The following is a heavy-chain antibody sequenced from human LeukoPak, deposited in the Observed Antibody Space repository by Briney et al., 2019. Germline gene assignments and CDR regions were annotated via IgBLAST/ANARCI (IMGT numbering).Heavy chain of an antibody. CDR2: ISGSGGST. CDR3: AKDCGWLHFCS. Sequence: GGSLRLSCAASGFTFSSYAMSWVRQAPGKGMEWVSAISGSGGSTYYADSVKGRFTISRDNSKNTLYLQINTLRAEDTAIYYCAKDCGWLHFCSWGQGTLVTVSS. J-gene: IGHJ5*02. V-gene: IGHV3-23*01. CDR1: GFTFSSYA. D-gene: IGHD5-24*01.